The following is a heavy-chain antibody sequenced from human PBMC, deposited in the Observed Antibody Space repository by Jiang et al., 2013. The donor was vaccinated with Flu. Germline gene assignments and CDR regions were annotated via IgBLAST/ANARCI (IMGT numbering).Heavy chain of an antibody. V-gene: IGHV4-59*08. D-gene: IGHD5-18*01. J-gene: IGHJ4*02. Sequence: PGLVKPSETLSLTCTVSGGSISSYYWSWIRQPPGKGLEYIGYLYYSGSTNYNPSLKSRVTLSVDTSKNQFSLKLSSVTAADTAVYYCARLVRGGNTYGYADYWGQGTLVTVSS. CDR2: LYYSGST. CDR3: ARLVRGGNTYGYADY. CDR1: GGSISSYY.